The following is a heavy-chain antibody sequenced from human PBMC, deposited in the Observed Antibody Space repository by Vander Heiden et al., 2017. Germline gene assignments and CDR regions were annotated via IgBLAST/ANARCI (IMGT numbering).Heavy chain of an antibody. CDR2: INHSGST. CDR3: ASGKGDYAVENWFDP. D-gene: IGHD4-17*01. V-gene: IGHV4-34*01. J-gene: IGHJ5*02. CDR1: GGSFSGYY. Sequence: AVYGGSFSGYYWSWIRQPPGKGLEWSGEINHSGSTNYNPSLKSRVTISVDTSKNQFSLKLSSVTAADTAVYYCASGKGDYAVENWFDPWGQGTLVTVSS.